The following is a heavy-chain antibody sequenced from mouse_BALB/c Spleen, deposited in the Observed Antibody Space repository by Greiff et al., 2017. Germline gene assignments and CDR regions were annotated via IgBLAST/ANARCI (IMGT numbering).Heavy chain of an antibody. Sequence: VQLKESGPELVKPGASVKMSCKASGYTFTSYVMHWVKQKPGQGLEWIGYINPYNDGTKYNEKFKGKATLTSDKSSSTAYMELSSLTSEDSAVYYCARNGYGSSYSYWGQGTTLTVSS. CDR1: GYTFTSYV. CDR3: ARNGYGSSYSY. J-gene: IGHJ2*01. D-gene: IGHD1-1*01. CDR2: INPYNDGT. V-gene: IGHV1-14*01.